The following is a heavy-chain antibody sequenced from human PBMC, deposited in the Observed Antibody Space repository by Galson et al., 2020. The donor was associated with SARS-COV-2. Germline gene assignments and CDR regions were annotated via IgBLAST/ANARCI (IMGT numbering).Heavy chain of an antibody. Sequence: SGPTLVKPTQTLTLTCTFSGFSLSTSGVGVGWIRQPPGKALEWLALIYWNDDKRYSPSLKTRLTITKDTSKDQVLLTMTNIDPVDTATYYCAHKDSSWYYFDYWGQGTLVTVSS. CDR3: AHKDSSWYYFDY. CDR1: GFSLSTSGVG. CDR2: IYWNDDK. J-gene: IGHJ4*02. D-gene: IGHD6-13*01. V-gene: IGHV2-5*01.